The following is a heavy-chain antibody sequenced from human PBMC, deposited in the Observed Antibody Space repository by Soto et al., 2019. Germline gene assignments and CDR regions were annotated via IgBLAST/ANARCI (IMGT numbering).Heavy chain of an antibody. J-gene: IGHJ5*02. CDR1: GFTVSSSY. CDR3: ARAISSSGDWFDP. CDR2: IYSGGST. D-gene: IGHD6-6*01. Sequence: EVQLVESGGGLVQPGGSLRLSCAASGFTVSSSYMSWVRQAPGKGLEWVSVIYSGGSTYYADSVKGRFTISRDNSKNTLYLQMNSLRAEDTAVYYCARAISSSGDWFDPWGQGTLVNVSS. V-gene: IGHV3-66*01.